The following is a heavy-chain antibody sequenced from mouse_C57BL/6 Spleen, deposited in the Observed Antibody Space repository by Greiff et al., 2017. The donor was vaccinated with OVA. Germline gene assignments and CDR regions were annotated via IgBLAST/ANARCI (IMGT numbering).Heavy chain of an antibody. Sequence: QVQLQQSGAELVRPGTSVKVSCKASGYAFTNYLIEWVKQRPGQGLEWIGVINPGSGGTNYNEKFKGKATLTADKSSSTAYMQLSSLTSEDSAVYFWAREGGNCWGQGTSVTVSS. CDR3: AREGGNC. CDR1: GYAFTNYL. J-gene: IGHJ4*01. CDR2: INPGSGGT. V-gene: IGHV1-54*01.